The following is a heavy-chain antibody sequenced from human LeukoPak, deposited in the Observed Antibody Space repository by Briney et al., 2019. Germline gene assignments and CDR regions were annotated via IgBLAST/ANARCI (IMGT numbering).Heavy chain of an antibody. CDR3: ARDPYTSSSWYRGRANNWFDP. V-gene: IGHV7-4-1*02. Sequence: ASVKVSCKASGYTFTSFVISWVRQAPGQGLEWMGWINTNTGNPTYAQGFTGRFVFSLDTSVSTAYLQISSLKADDTAVYYCARDPYTSSSWYRGRANNWFDPWGQGTLVTVSS. CDR2: INTNTGNP. D-gene: IGHD6-13*01. CDR1: GYTFTSFV. J-gene: IGHJ5*02.